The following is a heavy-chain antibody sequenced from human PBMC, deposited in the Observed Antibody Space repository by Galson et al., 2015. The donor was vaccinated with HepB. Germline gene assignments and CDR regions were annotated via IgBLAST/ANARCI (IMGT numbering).Heavy chain of an antibody. CDR3: TTDVYFSSYWSWLDP. D-gene: IGHD2-2*01. Sequence: SLRLSCAASGFAFNYAWMNWVRQAPGKGLEWVGRIKSKTDGGTTEYAAPVKGRFTISRDDSRNTLYLQMHSLKTDDTAVYYCTTDVYFSSYWSWLDPWGQGTLVTVSS. J-gene: IGHJ5*02. CDR1: GFAFNYAW. CDR2: IKSKTDGGTT. V-gene: IGHV3-15*01.